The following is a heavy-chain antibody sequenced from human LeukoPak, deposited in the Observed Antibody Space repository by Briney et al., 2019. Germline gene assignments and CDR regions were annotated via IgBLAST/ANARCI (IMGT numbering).Heavy chain of an antibody. CDR1: GGSFSSYY. Sequence: SETLSLTCAVYGGSFSSYYWSWIRQSPGKGXXXXXXXTHSRSTNYNPSLKSRVTISLDTSKSQFSLKLTSVTAADTAVYYCARVTRFTQFGELWFDSWGQGTLLTVSS. J-gene: IGHJ5*01. CDR2: XTHSRST. D-gene: IGHD3-10*01. CDR3: ARVTRFTQFGELWFDS. V-gene: IGHV4-34*01.